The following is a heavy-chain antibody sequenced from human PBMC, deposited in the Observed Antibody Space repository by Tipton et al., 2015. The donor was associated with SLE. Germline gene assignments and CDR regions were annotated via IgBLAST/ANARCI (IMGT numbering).Heavy chain of an antibody. D-gene: IGHD2-2*01. CDR2: IIPVFGAP. CDR1: GGTFSSYA. V-gene: IGHV1-69*01. CDR3: ASRAPSPATLGAFDI. J-gene: IGHJ3*02. Sequence: VQSGAEVKKPGSSVKVSCKASGGTFSSYAVSWVRQAPGQGLEWMGGIIPVFGAPNYAQKFQGRVTITADESTGTVYMELNSLRSDDTAVYFCASRAPSPATLGAFDIWGQGTMVTVSS.